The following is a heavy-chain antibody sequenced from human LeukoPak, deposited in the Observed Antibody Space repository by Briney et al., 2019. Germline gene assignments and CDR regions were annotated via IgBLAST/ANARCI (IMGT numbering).Heavy chain of an antibody. J-gene: IGHJ4*02. CDR1: GFTFSSYG. Sequence: GGSLRLSCAASGFTFSSYGMHWVRQAPGKGLEWVAVISYDGSNKYYADSVKGRFTISRDNSKNTRYLQMNSLRAEDTAVYYCAKSTYGERYFDYWGQGTLVTVSS. D-gene: IGHD4-17*01. CDR2: ISYDGSNK. CDR3: AKSTYGERYFDY. V-gene: IGHV3-30*18.